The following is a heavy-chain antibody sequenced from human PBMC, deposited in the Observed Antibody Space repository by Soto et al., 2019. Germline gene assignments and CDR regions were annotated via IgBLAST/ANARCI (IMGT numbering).Heavy chain of an antibody. J-gene: IGHJ4*02. CDR1: GGSFSGYY. CDR3: ARGIYSYGWSFDY. CDR2: INHSGST. V-gene: IGHV4-34*01. Sequence: QVQLQQWGAGLLKPSETLSLTCAVYGGSFSGYYWSWIRQPPGKGLEWIGEINHSGSTNYNPSIKSRVTISVDTSKNQLSLKLSSVTAADTSVYYCARGIYSYGWSFDYWGQGTLVTVSS. D-gene: IGHD5-18*01.